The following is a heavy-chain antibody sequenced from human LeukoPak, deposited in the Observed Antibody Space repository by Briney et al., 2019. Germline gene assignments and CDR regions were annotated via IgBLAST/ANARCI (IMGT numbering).Heavy chain of an antibody. CDR1: GVSLSNVY. V-gene: IGHV4-34*01. CDR3: ATQRQGSYHRRIYNWFDP. Sequence: SETLSLTCTVSGVSLSNVYWSWIRQSPGKGLEWIGEINHSGSTNYNPSLKSRVTISVDTSKNQFSLKLSSVTAADTAVYYCATQRQGSYHRRIYNWFDPWGQGTLVTVSS. CDR2: INHSGST. D-gene: IGHD3-10*01. J-gene: IGHJ5*02.